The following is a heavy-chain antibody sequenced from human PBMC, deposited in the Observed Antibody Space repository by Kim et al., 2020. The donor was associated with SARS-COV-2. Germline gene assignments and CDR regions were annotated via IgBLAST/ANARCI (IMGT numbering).Heavy chain of an antibody. D-gene: IGHD6-6*01. J-gene: IGHJ5*02. Sequence: KARFTISRDNSKNTLYLQMNSMRAEDTAVYYCAKDLEYYSSSHPAALFDPWGQGTLVTVSS. CDR3: AKDLEYYSSSHPAALFDP. V-gene: IGHV3-30*02.